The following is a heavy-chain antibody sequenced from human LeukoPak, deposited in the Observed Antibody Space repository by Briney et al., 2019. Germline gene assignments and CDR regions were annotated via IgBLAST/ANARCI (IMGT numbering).Heavy chain of an antibody. CDR1: GYSFISYW. J-gene: IGHJ4*02. CDR2: IYPGDSDA. D-gene: IGHD6-6*01. Sequence: GESLKISCKGSGYSFISYWIGWVRQMPGKGLEGMGIIYPGDSDARYSPSFQGQVTFTADKSISTAYLQWSSLKASDTAMYYCARLFTSSSSPDYWGQGTLVTVSS. V-gene: IGHV5-51*01. CDR3: ARLFTSSSSPDY.